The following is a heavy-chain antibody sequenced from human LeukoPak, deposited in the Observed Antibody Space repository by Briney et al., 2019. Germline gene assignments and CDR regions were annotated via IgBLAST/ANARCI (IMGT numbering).Heavy chain of an antibody. V-gene: IGHV4-59*08. J-gene: IGHJ6*03. D-gene: IGHD3-16*02. Sequence: SETLSLTCTVSGGSLGTYYWSWIRQSPGKGLEWIGYIYVTGSTRYNPYLQSRVTISVDTSRNQFFLKMSSVTAADTAVYYCARHIGGGIEDMDVWGKGTKVTVSS. CDR2: IYVTGST. CDR1: GGSLGTYY. CDR3: ARHIGGGIEDMDV.